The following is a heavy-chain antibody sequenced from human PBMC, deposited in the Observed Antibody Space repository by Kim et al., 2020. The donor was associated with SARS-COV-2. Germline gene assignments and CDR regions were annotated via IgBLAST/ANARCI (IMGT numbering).Heavy chain of an antibody. V-gene: IGHV6-1*01. CDR2: TYYRSKWYN. CDR3: ARDGPHSPDIWFGELRGACDI. J-gene: IGHJ3*02. Sequence: SQTLSLTCAISGDSVSSNSAAWNWIRQSPSRGLEWLGRTYYRSKWYNDYAVSVKSRITINPDTSKNQFSLQLNSVTPEDTAVYYCARDGPHSPDIWFGELRGACDIWGQGTMVTVSS. D-gene: IGHD3-10*01. CDR1: GDSVSSNSAA.